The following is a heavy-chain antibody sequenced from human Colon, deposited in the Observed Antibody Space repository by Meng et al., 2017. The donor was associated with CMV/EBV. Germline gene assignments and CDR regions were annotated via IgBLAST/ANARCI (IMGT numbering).Heavy chain of an antibody. CDR2: ISAYTGRT. V-gene: IGHV1-18*01. J-gene: IGHJ4*02. Sequence: KVSCTASGYTSPAYGISWVRQAPGQGLEWMGWISAYTGRTKYAQKFQGRVTMTTDTFTSTVYMELSSLRSDDTAVYYCARDTTGEYDYWGQGTLVTVSS. CDR1: GYTSPAYG. D-gene: IGHD7-27*01. CDR3: ARDTTGEYDY.